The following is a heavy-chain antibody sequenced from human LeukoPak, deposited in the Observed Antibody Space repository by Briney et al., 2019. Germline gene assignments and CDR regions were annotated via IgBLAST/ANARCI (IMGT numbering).Heavy chain of an antibody. CDR1: GFTLSSYW. CDR2: INSDGSST. V-gene: IGHV3-74*01. CDR3: ARGNSHSFDY. J-gene: IGHJ4*02. D-gene: IGHD4-11*01. Sequence: GGSLRLSCAASGFTLSSYWMHWVRQTPGKGPVWVSRINSDGSSTSYADSVKGRFTISRDNAKNTLYLQMNSLRAEDTAVYYCARGNSHSFDYWGKGTLVTVSS.